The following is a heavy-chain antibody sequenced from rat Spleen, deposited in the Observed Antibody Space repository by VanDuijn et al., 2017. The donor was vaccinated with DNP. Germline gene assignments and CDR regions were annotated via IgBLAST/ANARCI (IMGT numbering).Heavy chain of an antibody. D-gene: IGHD5-1*01. Sequence: EVQLQESGPGLVKPSQSLSLTCSVTGYSLTSNFRWSWIRKFPGNKLEWMGYINGAGNTNYNPSLKSRISITRDTSKNQFFLQVNSVTTEDSATYYCAIQLGVFDYWGQGVLVTVSS. CDR2: INGAGNT. V-gene: IGHV3-3*01. CDR1: GYSLTSNFR. CDR3: AIQLGVFDY. J-gene: IGHJ2*01.